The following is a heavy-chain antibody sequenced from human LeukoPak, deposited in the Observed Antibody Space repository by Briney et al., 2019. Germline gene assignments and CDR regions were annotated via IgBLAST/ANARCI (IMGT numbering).Heavy chain of an antibody. D-gene: IGHD5-12*01. J-gene: IGHJ4*02. CDR1: GGSISSYY. CDR2: IYYSGST. Sequence: SETLSLTCTVSGGSISSYYWSWIRQPPGKGLEWIGYIYYSGSTNYNPSLKSRVTISVDTSKNQFALKLSSVTAADTAVYYCARKVEYSGYDYWGQGTLVTVSS. CDR3: ARKVEYSGYDY. V-gene: IGHV4-59*01.